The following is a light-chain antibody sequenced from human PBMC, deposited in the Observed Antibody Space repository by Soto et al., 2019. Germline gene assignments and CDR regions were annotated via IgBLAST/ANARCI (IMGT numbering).Light chain of an antibody. CDR1: SSDVGGSRF. CDR2: GVT. Sequence: QSALTQPASVSGSPGQSITISCTGTSSDVGGSRFVSWYQQHPGKAPQLMIHGVTNRPSGVSNRFSGSKSGNTASLTISGLQTEDEDDYYCSSYTTSTTVVFGGGTKLTVL. CDR3: SSYTTSTTVV. V-gene: IGLV2-14*01. J-gene: IGLJ2*01.